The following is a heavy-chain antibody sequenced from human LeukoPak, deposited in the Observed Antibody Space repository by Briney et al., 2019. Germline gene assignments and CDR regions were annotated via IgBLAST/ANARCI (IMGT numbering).Heavy chain of an antibody. D-gene: IGHD2-15*01. J-gene: IGHJ4*02. V-gene: IGHV3-74*01. CDR2: INSDGRST. Sequence: GGSLRLSCAASGFTFSSYWMHWVRQAPGKGLEWVSRINSDGRSTSYADSVKGRFTISRDNAKNTLYLQMNSLRAEDTAVYYCARRYCSGGNCYSGSDYWGQGTLVTVSS. CDR1: GFTFSSYW. CDR3: ARRYCSGGNCYSGSDY.